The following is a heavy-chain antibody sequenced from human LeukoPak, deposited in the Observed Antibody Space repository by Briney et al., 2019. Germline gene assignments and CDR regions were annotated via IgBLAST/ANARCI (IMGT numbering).Heavy chain of an antibody. CDR2: IKTKLYGGKT. V-gene: IGHV3-49*04. J-gene: IGHJ4*02. CDR3: TRDHRDDWNPGYYFDY. Sequence: GVSLRLSCTASGFASGDFAMNWVRQAPGKGLEWVGFIKTKLYGGKTEYAASVKGRFTISRDDSKVIAYLQMNSLKTEDTAIYYCTRDHRDDWNPGYYFDYWGQGTLVTVSS. CDR1: GFASGDFA. D-gene: IGHD1-1*01.